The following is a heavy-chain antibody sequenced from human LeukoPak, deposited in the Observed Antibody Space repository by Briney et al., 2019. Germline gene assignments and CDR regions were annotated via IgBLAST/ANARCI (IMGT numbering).Heavy chain of an antibody. CDR2: LYQSGGT. CDR1: GYSISSGYY. D-gene: IGHD1-14*01. J-gene: IGHJ4*02. CDR3: ARTGTGNNFDH. V-gene: IGHV4-38-2*01. Sequence: SETLSLTCAVSGYSISSGYYWGWVRQPPGKGLEWIGILYQSGGTKYNPSLKHRVTISVDKSENQLSLKLTSVIAADTAVYYCARTGTGNNFDHWGQGPLVTVSS.